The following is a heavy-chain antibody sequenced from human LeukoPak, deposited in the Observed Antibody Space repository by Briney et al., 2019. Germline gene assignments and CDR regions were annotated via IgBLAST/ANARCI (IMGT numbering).Heavy chain of an antibody. Sequence: ALVKVSCKASGYTFTSYDINWVRQATGQGLEWMGWMNPNSGNTGYAQKFQGRVTITRNTSISTAYMELSSLRYEDTAVYYCATIYYYDRSDYYRLDYWGQGTLVTVSS. V-gene: IGHV1-8*03. D-gene: IGHD3-22*01. J-gene: IGHJ4*02. CDR2: MNPNSGNT. CDR3: ATIYYYDRSDYYRLDY. CDR1: GYTFTSYD.